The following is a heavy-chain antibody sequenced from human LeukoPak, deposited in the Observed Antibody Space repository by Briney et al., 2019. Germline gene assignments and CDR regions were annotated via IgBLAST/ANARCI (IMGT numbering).Heavy chain of an antibody. J-gene: IGHJ3*02. Sequence: PGGSLRLSCEASGFSFYDYAMSWVRQAPGKGLEWVSTISYTGGSTYFADSVKGRFTISRDNAKNSLYLQMNSLRAEDTALYYCAKVLFSVVTAHDAFDIWGQGTMVTVSS. CDR3: AKVLFSVVTAHDAFDI. D-gene: IGHD2-21*02. V-gene: IGHV3-20*04. CDR2: ISYTGGST. CDR1: GFSFYDYA.